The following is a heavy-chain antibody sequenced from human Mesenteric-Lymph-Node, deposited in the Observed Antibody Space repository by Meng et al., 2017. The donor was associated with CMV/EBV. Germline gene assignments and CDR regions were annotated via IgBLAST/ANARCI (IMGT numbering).Heavy chain of an antibody. CDR3: ARDLGSGSYFAFDY. Sequence: VAGGSISSCNWWCWGRPPQGKVLEVIGEIHPGGSTNYNPSLKSRVTISVDKSKNQFSLKLSSVTAADTAVYYCARDLGSGSYFAFDYWGQGTLVTVSS. D-gene: IGHD3-10*01. J-gene: IGHJ4*02. CDR1: GGSISSCNW. CDR2: IHPGGST. V-gene: IGHV4-4*02.